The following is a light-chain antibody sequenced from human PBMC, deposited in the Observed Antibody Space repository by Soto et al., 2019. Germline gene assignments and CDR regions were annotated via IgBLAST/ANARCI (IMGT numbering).Light chain of an antibody. V-gene: IGLV2-8*01. CDR3: SSYGGNSNYV. Sequence: QSALTQPPSASGSPGQSVTISCTGTSSDVGLYNYVSWYQQHPGKVPKLLIYEVSKRPSGVPDRFSGSKSGNTASLTVSGLQAEDEADYYCSSYGGNSNYVFGTGTQLTVL. J-gene: IGLJ1*01. CDR2: EVS. CDR1: SSDVGLYNY.